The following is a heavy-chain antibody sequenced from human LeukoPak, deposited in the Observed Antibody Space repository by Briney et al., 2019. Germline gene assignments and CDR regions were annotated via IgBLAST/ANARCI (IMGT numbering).Heavy chain of an antibody. CDR2: IYGGDAA. CDR1: GYHFSINY. Sequence: GGSLSLFCAASGYHFSINYMICPRQAPGKGLEWLSFIYGGDAAYYGESVRGRFMISKNNLKNTLFLQMNSLRVEDTAVYYWVTSTGQQFIPYDYWGQGTHVTVSS. J-gene: IGHJ4*02. CDR3: VTSTGQQFIPYDY. D-gene: IGHD6-13*01. V-gene: IGHV3-66*02.